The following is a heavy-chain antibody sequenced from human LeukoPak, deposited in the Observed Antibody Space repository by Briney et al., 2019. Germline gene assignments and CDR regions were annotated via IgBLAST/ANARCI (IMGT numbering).Heavy chain of an antibody. CDR3: ARGTARRDGYNF. J-gene: IGHJ4*02. V-gene: IGHV3-21*01. CDR2: IFPSGGEI. Sequence: GGSLRLSCAASGFTFSTFAMIWVRQPPGKGLEWVSSIFPSGGEIHYADSVRGRFTISRDNAKNSLYLQMNSLRAEDTAVYYCARGTARRDGYNFWGQGTLVTVSS. CDR1: GFTFSTFA. D-gene: IGHD5-24*01.